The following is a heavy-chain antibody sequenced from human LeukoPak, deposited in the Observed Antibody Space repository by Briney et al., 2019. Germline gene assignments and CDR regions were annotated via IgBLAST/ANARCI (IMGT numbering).Heavy chain of an antibody. CDR3: AKDKMYTSTSHHYYAMDV. J-gene: IGHJ6*02. V-gene: IGHV3-30*02. CDR1: GFTFSGYG. CDR2: IWNDGSNK. D-gene: IGHD5-24*01. Sequence: GGSLRLSCAASGFTFSGYGMHWVRQAPGKGLEWVAIIWNDGSNKYYADSVKGRFTISRDNSNNTLYLQMNSLRVEDTAVYYCAKDKMYTSTSHHYYAMDVWGQGTTVTVSS.